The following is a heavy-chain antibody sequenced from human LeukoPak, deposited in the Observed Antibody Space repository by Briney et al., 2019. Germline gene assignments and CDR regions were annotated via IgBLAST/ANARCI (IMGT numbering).Heavy chain of an antibody. CDR2: IYYSGST. Sequence: SETLSLTCTISGGSVSSSSYYWGWIRQPPGKGLEWIGSIYYSGSTNYNPSLKSRVTISVYTSKNQFSLKLNSVTAADTAVYYRAREGRTYGMDVWGQGTTVTVSS. J-gene: IGHJ6*02. CDR1: GGSVSSSSYY. CDR3: AREGRTYGMDV. V-gene: IGHV4-61*01.